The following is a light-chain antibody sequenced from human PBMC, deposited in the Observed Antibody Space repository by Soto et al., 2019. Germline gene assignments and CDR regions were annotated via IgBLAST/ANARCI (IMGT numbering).Light chain of an antibody. CDR3: HQRQSWPRT. J-gene: IGKJ1*01. CDR2: QTS. V-gene: IGKV3-11*01. CDR1: QYINTR. Sequence: EIVLTQSPSTLSSFPGDRVTISCRASQYINTRLAWYQHRPGQAPRLLIYQTSLRAAGIPARFSASGSGTVFTLTISDVQPEDFALYYCHQRQSWPRTFGQGTKVDI.